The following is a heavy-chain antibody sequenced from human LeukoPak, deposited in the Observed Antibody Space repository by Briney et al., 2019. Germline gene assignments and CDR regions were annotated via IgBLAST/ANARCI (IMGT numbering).Heavy chain of an antibody. CDR3: ARGRSAYSGSYSYYYYGMDV. Sequence: SETLSLTCTVSGGSISSYYWSWIRQPPGKGLEWIGYIYYSGSTNYNPSLKSRVTISVDTSKNQFSLKLSSVTAADTAVYYCARGRSAYSGSYSYYYYGMDVWGQGTTVTVSS. CDR2: IYYSGST. J-gene: IGHJ6*02. D-gene: IGHD1-26*01. V-gene: IGHV4-59*01. CDR1: GGSISSYY.